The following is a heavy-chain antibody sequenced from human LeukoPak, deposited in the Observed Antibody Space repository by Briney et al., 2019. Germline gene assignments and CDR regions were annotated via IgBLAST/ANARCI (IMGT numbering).Heavy chain of an antibody. CDR3: ARDGFTMIVVGWYFDL. J-gene: IGHJ2*01. Sequence: GGYLRLSCAASGFTFSSYGMHWVRQAPGKGLEWVAVMCYDGSNKDYADSVKGRFTISRDNSKSTLYLQMNSLRAEDTAVYYCARDGFTMIVVGWYFDLWGRGTLVTVSS. CDR2: MCYDGSNK. V-gene: IGHV3-33*01. CDR1: GFTFSSYG. D-gene: IGHD3-22*01.